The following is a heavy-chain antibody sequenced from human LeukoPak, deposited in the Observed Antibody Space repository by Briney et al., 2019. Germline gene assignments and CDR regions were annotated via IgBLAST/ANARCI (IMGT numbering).Heavy chain of an antibody. CDR2: IYYSGST. J-gene: IGHJ4*02. Sequence: SETLSLTCTVSGGSISSYYWSWIRQPPGKGLEWIGYIYYSGSTNYNPSLKSRVTISVDTSKNQFSLKLSSVTAADTAVYYCARGYDDSGAFDYWGQGTLVTVSS. V-gene: IGHV4-59*12. CDR1: GGSISSYY. D-gene: IGHD3-3*01. CDR3: ARGYDDSGAFDY.